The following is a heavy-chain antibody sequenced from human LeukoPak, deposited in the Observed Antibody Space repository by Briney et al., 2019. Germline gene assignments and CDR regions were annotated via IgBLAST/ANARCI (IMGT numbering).Heavy chain of an antibody. D-gene: IGHD5-24*01. V-gene: IGHV1-46*01. J-gene: IGHJ4*02. CDR1: GYTFTGYY. Sequence: ASVKVSCKASGYTFTGYYMHWVRQAPGQGLEWMGIINPSAGITSYAQKFQGRVTMTRDMSTSTVYMELSSLRSEDTAVYYCARDLPPEVATNRYDYWGQGTLVTVSS. CDR3: ARDLPPEVATNRYDY. CDR2: INPSAGIT.